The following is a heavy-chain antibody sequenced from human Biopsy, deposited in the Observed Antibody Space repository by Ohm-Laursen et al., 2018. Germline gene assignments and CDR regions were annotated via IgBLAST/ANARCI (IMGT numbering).Heavy chain of an antibody. D-gene: IGHD3-3*01. CDR1: GGTFSNYA. CDR3: ATPFQYYDSWGGYPPFDH. CDR2: IIAVSGLV. J-gene: IGHJ4*02. V-gene: IGHV1-69*17. Sequence: SAVKVSCKASGGTFSNYAISWVRQAPGEGLEWMGGIIAVSGLVNYAPKFQGRVSITVDKSTTTAYMELSNLKSEDTAVYYCATPFQYYDSWGGYPPFDHWGQGTLVTVSS.